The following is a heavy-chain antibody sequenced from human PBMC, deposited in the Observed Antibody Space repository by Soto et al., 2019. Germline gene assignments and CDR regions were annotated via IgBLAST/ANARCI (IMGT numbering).Heavy chain of an antibody. V-gene: IGHV4-31*03. CDR2: IYYSGST. J-gene: IGHJ5*02. Sequence: QVQLQESGPGLVKPSQTLSLTCSVSGGSVSRSGYYWSWIRQHPGEGLEWIGNIYYSGSTYYNPSLKSRITISIDTSKNQFSLKLSSVTAADTALYYCASKIAAAANWFDPWGQGTLVTVSS. CDR1: GGSVSRSGYY. CDR3: ASKIAAAANWFDP. D-gene: IGHD6-13*01.